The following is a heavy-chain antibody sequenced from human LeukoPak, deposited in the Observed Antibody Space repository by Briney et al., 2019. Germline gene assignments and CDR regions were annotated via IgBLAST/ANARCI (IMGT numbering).Heavy chain of an antibody. CDR1: VFTFRDFG. CDR3: VKGGSSSHNWFDP. CDR2: IRNDGSKD. V-gene: IGHV3-30*02. Sequence: GGALRLSCAASVFTFRDFGMHCGRQAPGRGLERVAFIRNDGSKDYYPDSVKGRFTISRDNSRTTLYLQMHSLRIEDTAVYYCVKGGSSSHNWFDPWGQGILVTVSS. J-gene: IGHJ5*02. D-gene: IGHD6-13*01.